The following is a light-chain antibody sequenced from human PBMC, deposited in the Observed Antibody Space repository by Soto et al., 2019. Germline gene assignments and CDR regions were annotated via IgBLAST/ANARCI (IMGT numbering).Light chain of an antibody. CDR1: NSNIGNNH. CDR2: DNN. Sequence: QTVVTQPPSVSAAPGQTVTISCSGSNSNIGNNHVSWYQQFPGTAPKPLIYDNNKRPSGIPDRFSGSKSGTSATLGITGLQTGDEADYYCGTWDSGLSGMVFGGGTQLTVL. CDR3: GTWDSGLSGMV. J-gene: IGLJ2*01. V-gene: IGLV1-51*01.